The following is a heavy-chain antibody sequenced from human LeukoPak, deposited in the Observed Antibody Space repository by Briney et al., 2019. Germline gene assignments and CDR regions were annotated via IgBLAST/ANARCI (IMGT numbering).Heavy chain of an antibody. CDR1: GFTFSNSA. Sequence: GSLRLSCAASGFTFSNSAMSWVRQAPGKGLEWVSTLSGSGITTYYADSVKGRFTISRDNSTNTLYLQMNSLRAEDTAVYYCAKGIYSSGWSYFDYWGHGTLVTVSS. CDR3: AKGIYSSGWSYFDY. V-gene: IGHV3-23*01. D-gene: IGHD6-19*01. CDR2: LSGSGITT. J-gene: IGHJ4*01.